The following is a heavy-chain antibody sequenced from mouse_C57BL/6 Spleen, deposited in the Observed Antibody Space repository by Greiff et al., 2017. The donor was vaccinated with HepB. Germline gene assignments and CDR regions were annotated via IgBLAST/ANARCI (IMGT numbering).Heavy chain of an antibody. V-gene: IGHV14-3*02. D-gene: IGHD5-2*01. CDR1: GYNIKDIY. Sequence: VQLQQSGAELVKPAASLKLSCTASGYNIKDIYIHWVKQRPEKGLERIRRTDPANGNTKYDPKFQGKATITADTSSNTAYLQLSSLTSEDTAVYYCRISTINAWGQGTTPTVSS. CDR3: RISTINA. J-gene: IGHJ2*01. CDR2: TDPANGNT.